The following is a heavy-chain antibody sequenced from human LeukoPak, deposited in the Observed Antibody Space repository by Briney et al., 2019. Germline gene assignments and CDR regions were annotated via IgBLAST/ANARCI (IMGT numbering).Heavy chain of an antibody. CDR1: GFTFSSYS. D-gene: IGHD3-10*01. CDR3: ARVSDYGSGSYSADY. V-gene: IGHV3-21*01. Sequence: PGGSLRLSCAAPGFTFSSYSMNWVRQAPGKGLEWVSSISSSSSYIYYADSVKGRFTISRDNAKNSLYLQMNSLRAEDTAVYYCARVSDYGSGSYSADYWGQGTLVTVSS. CDR2: ISSSSSYI. J-gene: IGHJ4*02.